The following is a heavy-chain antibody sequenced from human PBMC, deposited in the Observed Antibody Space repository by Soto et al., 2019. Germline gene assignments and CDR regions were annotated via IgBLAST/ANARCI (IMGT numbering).Heavy chain of an antibody. V-gene: IGHV1-3*01. CDR2: INAGNGNT. CDR3: ARDHGIAVAGTRISWFDP. Sequence: VASVKVSCKASGYTFTSYAMHWVRQAPGQRLEWMGWINAGNGNTKYSQKFQGRVTITRDTSASTAYMELSSLRSEDTAVYYFARDHGIAVAGTRISWFDPWGQGTLVTVSS. J-gene: IGHJ5*02. D-gene: IGHD6-19*01. CDR1: GYTFTSYA.